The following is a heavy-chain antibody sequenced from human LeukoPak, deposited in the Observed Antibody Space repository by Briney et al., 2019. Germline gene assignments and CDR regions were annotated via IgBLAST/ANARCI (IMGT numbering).Heavy chain of an antibody. D-gene: IGHD3-22*01. CDR2: IYYSGST. V-gene: IGHV4-59*01. Sequence: SETLSLTCTVSGTSISSYYWSWIRQPPGKGLEWIGYIYYSGSTNYNPSLKSRVTMSVDTSKNQFSLRLSSVTAADTAVYYCARAPDSNVFFDYWGQGTQVTVSS. CDR1: GTSISSYY. CDR3: ARAPDSNVFFDY. J-gene: IGHJ4*02.